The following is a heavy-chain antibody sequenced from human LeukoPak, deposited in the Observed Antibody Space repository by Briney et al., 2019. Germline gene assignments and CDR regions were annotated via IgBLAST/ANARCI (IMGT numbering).Heavy chain of an antibody. CDR2: IIPIFGTA. Sequence: SVKVSCKASGGTFSSYAISWVRQAPGQGLEWMGGIIPIFGTANYAQKFQGRVTITADDSTSTAYMELSSLRSEDTAVYYCAREGAYCSGGSCFDYWGQGTLVTVSS. J-gene: IGHJ4*02. CDR1: GGTFSSYA. D-gene: IGHD2-15*01. V-gene: IGHV1-69*13. CDR3: AREGAYCSGGSCFDY.